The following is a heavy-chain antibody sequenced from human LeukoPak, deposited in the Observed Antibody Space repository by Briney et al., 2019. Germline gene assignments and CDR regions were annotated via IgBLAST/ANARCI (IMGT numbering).Heavy chain of an antibody. J-gene: IGHJ4*02. CDR3: ARGLSGSYPLLPLDY. V-gene: IGHV3-30-3*01. CDR2: ISYDGSNK. D-gene: IGHD1-26*01. CDR1: GFTFDDYA. Sequence: GRSRRLSCAASGFTFDDYAMHWVRQAPGKGLEWVAVISYDGSNKYYADSVKGRFTISRDNSKNTLYLQMNSLRAEDTAVYYCARGLSGSYPLLPLDYWGQGTLVTVSS.